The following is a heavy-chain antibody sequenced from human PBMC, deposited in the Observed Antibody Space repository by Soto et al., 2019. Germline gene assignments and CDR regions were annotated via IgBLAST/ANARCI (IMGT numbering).Heavy chain of an antibody. CDR3: ARGGVTTHYYYYYGMDV. V-gene: IGHV4-61*08. CDR2: IYYSGST. D-gene: IGHD4-4*01. Sequence: NPSETLSLTCTVSGGSISSGGYYWSWIRQHPGKGLEWIGYIYYSGSTNYNPSLKSRVTISVDTSKNQFSLKLSSVTAADTAVYYCARGGVTTHYYYYYGMDVWGQGTTVTVSS. J-gene: IGHJ6*02. CDR1: GGSISSGGYY.